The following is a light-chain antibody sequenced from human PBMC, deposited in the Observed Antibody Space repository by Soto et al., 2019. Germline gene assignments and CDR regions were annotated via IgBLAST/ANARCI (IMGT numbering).Light chain of an antibody. CDR3: QQYNSYWKT. J-gene: IGKJ4*01. Sequence: DIQMTQSPSTLSASVGDRVTITCRASQSISSWLAWYQQKPGKAPKLLIYKASSLESGVPSRFSGRGSGTEFTLTISSLQPDDFATYYCQQYNSYWKTFGGGTKVEIK. CDR1: QSISSW. V-gene: IGKV1-5*03. CDR2: KAS.